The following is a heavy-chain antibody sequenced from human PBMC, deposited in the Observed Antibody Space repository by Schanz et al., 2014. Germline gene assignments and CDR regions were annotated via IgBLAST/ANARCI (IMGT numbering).Heavy chain of an antibody. CDR3: ARGPGGATYTHVDS. CDR1: QFTFSAYA. D-gene: IGHD1-26*01. V-gene: IGHV3-48*02. CDR2: ISSGSFTS. Sequence: VQLVESGGGLVKPGGSLRLSCAASQFTFSAYAMNWVRQAPGKGLQWVSYISSGSFTSYYADSLKGRFTISRDDAKNTLYLQMNRLKDEDTAVYYCARGPGGATYTHVDSWGQGTLVTVSS. J-gene: IGHJ5*01.